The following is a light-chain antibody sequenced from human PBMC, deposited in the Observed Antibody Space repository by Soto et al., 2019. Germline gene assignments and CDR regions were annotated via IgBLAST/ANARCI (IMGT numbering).Light chain of an antibody. CDR3: SSYTSSSTLV. CDR2: DVS. Sequence: QSALTQPASETGSPGQSITISCTGTSSDVGGYNYVSWYQQHPGKAPKLMIYDVSNRPSGVSNRFSGSKSGNTASLTISGLQAEDEADYYCSSYTSSSTLVFGTGPKVTVL. CDR1: SSDVGGYNY. V-gene: IGLV2-14*01. J-gene: IGLJ1*01.